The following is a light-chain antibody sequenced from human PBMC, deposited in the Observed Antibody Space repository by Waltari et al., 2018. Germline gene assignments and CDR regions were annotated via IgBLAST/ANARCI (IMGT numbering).Light chain of an antibody. V-gene: IGKV3D-15*01. CDR3: QQYMNWPPGYT. CDR1: QNVSDN. J-gene: IGKJ2*01. Sequence: DILMTQSPVALSVSTGERATLSCRASQNVSDNLAWYQQRPGQAPSLLIYGVSIRAPGVPDRFSGGGSATQFTLTINSLQSSDSALYYCQQYMNWPPGYTFGQGTKVEIK. CDR2: GVS.